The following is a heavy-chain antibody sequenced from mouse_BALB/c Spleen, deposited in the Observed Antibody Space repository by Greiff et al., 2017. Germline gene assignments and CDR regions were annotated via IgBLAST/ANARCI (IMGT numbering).Heavy chain of an antibody. CDR3: ARLGTTAWYFDV. D-gene: IGHD1-2*01. J-gene: IGHJ1*01. Sequence: EVKLMESGGDLVKPGGSLKLSCAASGFTFSSYGMSWVRKTPEKRLELVAAINSDGGSTYYPDTMERRFIISRDNTKKTLYLQMSSLRSEDTALYYCARLGTTAWYFDVWGAGTTVTVSS. V-gene: IGHV5-2*01. CDR1: GFTFSSYG. CDR2: INSDGGST.